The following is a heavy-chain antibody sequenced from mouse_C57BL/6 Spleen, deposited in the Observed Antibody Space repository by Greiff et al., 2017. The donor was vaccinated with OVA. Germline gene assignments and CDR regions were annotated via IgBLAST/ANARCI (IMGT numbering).Heavy chain of an antibody. J-gene: IGHJ2*01. Sequence: DVKLVESGGGLVQPGGSLSLSCAASGFTFTDYYMSWVRQPPGKALEWLGFIRNKANGYTTEYSASVKGRFTISRDNSQSILYLQMNALRAEDSATYYCARSSGGGFDYWGQGTTLTVSS. CDR3: ARSSGGGFDY. V-gene: IGHV7-3*01. D-gene: IGHD1-1*02. CDR2: IRNKANGYTT. CDR1: GFTFTDYY.